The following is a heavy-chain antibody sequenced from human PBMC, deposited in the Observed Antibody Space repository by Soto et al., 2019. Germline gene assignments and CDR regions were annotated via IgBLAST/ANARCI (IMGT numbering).Heavy chain of an antibody. V-gene: IGHV1-18*01. D-gene: IGHD3-3*01. J-gene: IGHJ6*02. CDR2: ISAYNGNT. Sequence: ASVKVSCKASGYTFTSYGISWVRQAPGQGLEWMGWISAYNGNTNYAQKLRGRVTMTTDTSTSTAYMELRSLRSDDTAVYYCARRNYDFWSGSPYGMDVWGQGTTVTSP. CDR1: GYTFTSYG. CDR3: ARRNYDFWSGSPYGMDV.